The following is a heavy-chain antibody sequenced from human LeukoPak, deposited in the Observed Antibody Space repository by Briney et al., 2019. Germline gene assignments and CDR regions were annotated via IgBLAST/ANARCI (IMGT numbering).Heavy chain of an antibody. CDR2: ISDSGGST. J-gene: IGHJ4*02. CDR1: GFTFRTYA. V-gene: IGHV3-23*01. Sequence: PGGSLRLSCAASGFTFRTYAMSWVRQAPGKGLEWVSGISDSGGSTYNADTVKGQFTISRDNAKNSLSLQMNSLRDDDTAVYYCARDLNWGFDYWGQGTLVTVSS. CDR3: ARDLNWGFDY. D-gene: IGHD7-27*01.